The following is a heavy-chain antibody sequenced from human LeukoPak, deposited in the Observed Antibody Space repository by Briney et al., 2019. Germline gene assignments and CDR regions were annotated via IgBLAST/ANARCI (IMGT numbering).Heavy chain of an antibody. D-gene: IGHD4-17*01. CDR3: ASTLDYGENIDY. CDR2: INSDGSST. V-gene: IGHV3-74*01. CDR1: GFTFSSYW. J-gene: IGHJ4*02. Sequence: GGSLRLSCAASGFTFSSYWMHWVRQAPGKGLVWVSRINSDGSSTSYADSVKGRFTISRDNSKNTLYLQMNSLRAEDTAVYYCASTLDYGENIDYWGQGTLVTVSS.